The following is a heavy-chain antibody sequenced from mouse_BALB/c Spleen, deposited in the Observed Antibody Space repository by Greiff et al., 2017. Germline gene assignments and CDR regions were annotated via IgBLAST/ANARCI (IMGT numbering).Heavy chain of an antibody. Sequence: EVQLVESGGGLVKPGGSLKLSCAASGFTFSSYAMSWVRQTPEKRLEWVATISSGGSYTYYPDSVKGRFTISRDNAKNTLYLQMSSLRSEDTAMYYCANLDVYAMDYWGQGTSVTVSS. CDR1: GFTFSSYA. CDR2: ISSGGSYT. CDR3: ANLDVYAMDY. J-gene: IGHJ4*01. V-gene: IGHV5-9-3*01.